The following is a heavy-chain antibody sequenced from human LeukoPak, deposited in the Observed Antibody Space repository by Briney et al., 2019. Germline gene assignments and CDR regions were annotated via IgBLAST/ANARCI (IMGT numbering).Heavy chain of an antibody. J-gene: IGHJ4*02. V-gene: IGHV1-8*01. CDR2: MNPNSGNT. CDR3: ARRRGRAPFLIDY. CDR1: GYTFTSYD. Sequence: GASMKVSCKASGYTFTSYDINWVRQATGQGLEWMGWMNPNSGNTGYAQKFQGRVTMTRNTSISTAYMELSSLRSEDTAVYYCARRRGRAPFLIDYLGQGTLVTVSS. D-gene: IGHD3-16*01.